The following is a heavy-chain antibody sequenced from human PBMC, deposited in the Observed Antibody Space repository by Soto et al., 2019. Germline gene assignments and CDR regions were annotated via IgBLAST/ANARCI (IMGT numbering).Heavy chain of an antibody. CDR1: GFSLSTRGVG. J-gene: IGHJ4*02. CDR3: AHRPRGYAYYFDY. V-gene: IGHV2-5*02. Sequence: QITLKESGPTLVKPTQTLTLTCTFSGFSLSTRGVGVAWIRQPPGKALEWLALIFWDDGKWYSPSLRSRLTIIEDTSKPQVVLTMTNMYPVDTATYYCAHRPRGYAYYFDYWGQGTLVTVSS. CDR2: IFWDDGK. D-gene: IGHD5-12*01.